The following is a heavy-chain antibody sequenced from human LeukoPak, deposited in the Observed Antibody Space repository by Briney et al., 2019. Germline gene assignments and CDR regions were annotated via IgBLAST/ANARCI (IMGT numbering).Heavy chain of an antibody. Sequence: ASVKVSCRASGYXFTSYGLSWVRQAPGQGLEWVGWISAYNGNTNFAQKLQGRVTMTTDTPTSTAYMELRSLRSDDTAVYYCARGMTTVTTLLDYWGQGTPVTVSS. J-gene: IGHJ4*02. CDR2: ISAYNGNT. D-gene: IGHD4-17*01. V-gene: IGHV1-18*01. CDR3: ARGMTTVTTLLDY. CDR1: GYXFTSYG.